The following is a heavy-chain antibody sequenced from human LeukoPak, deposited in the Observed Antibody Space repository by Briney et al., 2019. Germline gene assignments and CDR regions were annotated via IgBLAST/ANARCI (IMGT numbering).Heavy chain of an antibody. CDR1: GGTFSSYA. Sequence: SVKVSCKASGGTFSSYAISWVRQAPGQGLEWMGGIIPIFDTANYAQKFQGRVTITADKSTSTAYMELSSLRSEDTAVYYCAIGWRYCSSTSCYFDYYCGMDVWGKGTTVTVSS. D-gene: IGHD2-2*01. CDR2: IIPIFDTA. CDR3: AIGWRYCSSTSCYFDYYCGMDV. V-gene: IGHV1-69*06. J-gene: IGHJ6*04.